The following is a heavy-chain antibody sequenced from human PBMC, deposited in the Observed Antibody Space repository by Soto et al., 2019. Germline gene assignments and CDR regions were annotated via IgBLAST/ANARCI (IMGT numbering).Heavy chain of an antibody. Sequence: QVQLVQSGPEVKKPGASVKVSCKTSGYTFTSYGISWVRQAPGQRLEWMGWITTDKGKTNYAQKFQGRVTMTTDTSTSTAYMELRSLRSDDTAVYYCATRSPAFDYWGQGTLVTVST. CDR3: ATRSPAFDY. J-gene: IGHJ4*02. CDR2: ITTDKGKT. CDR1: GYTFTSYG. V-gene: IGHV1-18*01.